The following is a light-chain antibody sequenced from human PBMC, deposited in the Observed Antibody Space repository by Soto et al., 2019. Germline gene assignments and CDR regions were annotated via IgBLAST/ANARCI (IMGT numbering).Light chain of an antibody. CDR3: SLYAAGTTLV. Sequence: QSVLTQPASVSGSAGQSITISCSGTMRDVGAYNLVSWYQQPPCTAPKLIIYEVRNRPSGISSRFSGSRSGNTASLTISGLQSEDEGDYYCSLYAAGTTLVFGGGSNVTVL. J-gene: IGLJ3*02. CDR1: MRDVGAYNL. V-gene: IGLV2-14*01. CDR2: EVR.